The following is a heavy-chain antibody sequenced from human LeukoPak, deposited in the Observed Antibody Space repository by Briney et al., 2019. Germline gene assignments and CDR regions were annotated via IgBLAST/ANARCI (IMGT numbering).Heavy chain of an antibody. CDR3: ARSQGAYSSGWQPYYYYGMDV. Sequence: GGSLRLSCAAPGFTFSDYYMSWIRQAPGKGLEWVSYISSSGSTIYYADSVKGRFTISRDNAKNSLYLQMNSLRAEDTAVYYCARSQGAYSSGWQPYYYYGMDVWGQGTTVTVSS. CDR1: GFTFSDYY. CDR2: ISSSGSTI. D-gene: IGHD6-19*01. V-gene: IGHV3-11*01. J-gene: IGHJ6*02.